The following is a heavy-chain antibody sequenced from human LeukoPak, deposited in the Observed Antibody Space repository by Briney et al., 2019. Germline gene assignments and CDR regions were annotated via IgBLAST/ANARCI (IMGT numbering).Heavy chain of an antibody. J-gene: IGHJ4*02. V-gene: IGHV4-59*01. CDR3: ARAGHYDSYYFDY. CDR1: GGSISSYY. D-gene: IGHD3-22*01. CDR2: IYYSGST. Sequence: KPSETLSLTCTVSGGSISSYYWSWIRQPPGKGLEWIGYIYYSGSTNYNPSLKSRVTISVDTSKNQFSPKLSSVTAADTAVYYCARAGHYDSYYFDYWGQGTLVTVSS.